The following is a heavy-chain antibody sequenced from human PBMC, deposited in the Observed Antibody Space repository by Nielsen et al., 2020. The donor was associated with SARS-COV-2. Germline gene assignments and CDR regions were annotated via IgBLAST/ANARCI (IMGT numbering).Heavy chain of an antibody. Sequence: GGSLRLSCAASGFTFSDYYMSWIRQAPGKGLEWVSYISSSSSYTNYADSVKGRFTISRDNSKNTLYLQMNSLRAEDTAVYYCAKDEGETLDYWGQGTLVTVSS. CDR1: GFTFSDYY. V-gene: IGHV3-11*05. CDR3: AKDEGETLDY. D-gene: IGHD2-21*01. J-gene: IGHJ4*02. CDR2: ISSSSSYT.